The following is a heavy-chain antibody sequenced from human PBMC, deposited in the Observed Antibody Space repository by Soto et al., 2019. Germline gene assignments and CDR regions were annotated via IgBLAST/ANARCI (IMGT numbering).Heavy chain of an antibody. CDR2: IYYSGST. D-gene: IGHD3-22*01. CDR3: ARYYYDSSGYSNFDY. Sequence: SETLSLTCTVSGGSISSYYWSWTRQPPGKGLEWIGYIYYSGSTNYNPSLKSRVTISVDTSKNQFSLKLSSVTAADTAVYYCARYYYDSSGYSNFDYWGQGTLVTVSS. J-gene: IGHJ4*02. V-gene: IGHV4-59*01. CDR1: GGSISSYY.